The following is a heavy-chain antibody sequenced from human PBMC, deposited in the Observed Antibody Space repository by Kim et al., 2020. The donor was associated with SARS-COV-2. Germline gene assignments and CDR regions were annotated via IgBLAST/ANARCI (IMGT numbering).Heavy chain of an antibody. CDR3: ARRGGSDAFDV. J-gene: IGHJ3*01. CDR1: GFTFNTFA. Sequence: GGSLRLSCAASGFTFNTFAIHWVRQPSGKGLEWVGRLRSKANGYTTAYAASVKGRFTVSRDDSKTTAYLHMKSLKAEDTAVYYCARRGGSDAFDVWGRGTMVIVSA. D-gene: IGHD3-16*01. CDR2: LRSKANGYTT. V-gene: IGHV3-73*01.